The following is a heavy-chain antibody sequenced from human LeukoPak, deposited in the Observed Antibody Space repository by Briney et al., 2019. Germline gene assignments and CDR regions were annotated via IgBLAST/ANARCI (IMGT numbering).Heavy chain of an antibody. Sequence: PSETLSLTCAVYGGSFSGYYWSWIRQPPGKGLEWIGEINHSGSTNYNPSLKSRVTISVDTSKNQFSLKLSSVTAADTAVYCCARVTYCGGDCYYPDYWGQGTLVTVS. CDR2: INHSGST. CDR3: ARVTYCGGDCYYPDY. D-gene: IGHD2-21*02. J-gene: IGHJ4*02. CDR1: GGSFSGYY. V-gene: IGHV4-34*01.